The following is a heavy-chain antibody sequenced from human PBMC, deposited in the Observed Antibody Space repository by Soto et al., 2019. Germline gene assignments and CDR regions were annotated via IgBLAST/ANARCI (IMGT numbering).Heavy chain of an antibody. D-gene: IGHD3-3*01. V-gene: IGHV1-69*13. CDR3: ATGVIWIGYFTVDS. CDR1: GGSFGNSA. J-gene: IGHJ4*02. CDR2: FIPVYRTL. Sequence: SVKVSCTASGGSFGNSAINWVRQTPGQGLEWLGGFIPVYRTLNYAQKFQGRVTITADESTGTAYMTLSSLASDDTAVYYCATGVIWIGYFTVDSWGEGTRVTVPS.